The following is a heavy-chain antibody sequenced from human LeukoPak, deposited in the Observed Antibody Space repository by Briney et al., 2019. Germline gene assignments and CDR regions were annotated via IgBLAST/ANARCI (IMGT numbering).Heavy chain of an antibody. CDR1: GGSFSGYY. Sequence: PSETLSLTCAVYGGSFSGYYWSWIRQPPGKGLEWIGEINHSRSTNYNPSLKSRVTISVDTSKNQFSLKLSSVTAADTAVYYCARAVLSSDAFDIWGQGTMVTVSS. J-gene: IGHJ3*02. CDR3: ARAVLSSDAFDI. CDR2: INHSRST. V-gene: IGHV4-34*01. D-gene: IGHD3-9*01.